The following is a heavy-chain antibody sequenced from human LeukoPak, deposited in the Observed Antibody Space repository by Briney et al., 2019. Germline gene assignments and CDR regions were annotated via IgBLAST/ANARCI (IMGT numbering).Heavy chain of an antibody. D-gene: IGHD5-12*01. Sequence: RGESLKTSCKGSGYSFTSYWISWVRQMPGKGLEWMGTIDPSGSYTNYSPSFQGHVTISADKSISTAYLQWSSLKASDTAMYYCARGGKSAYGWFDPWGQGALVTVSS. CDR2: IDPSGSYT. CDR1: GYSFTSYW. J-gene: IGHJ5*02. V-gene: IGHV5-10-1*01. CDR3: ARGGKSAYGWFDP.